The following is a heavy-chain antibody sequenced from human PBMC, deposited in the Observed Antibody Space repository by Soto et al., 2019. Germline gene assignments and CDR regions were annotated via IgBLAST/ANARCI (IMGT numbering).Heavy chain of an antibody. CDR2: IYYSGST. D-gene: IGHD2-21*02. CDR1: GGSISSGGYY. V-gene: IGHV4-31*03. CDR3: ARVRRLAYCGGDCYSDFDY. Sequence: PSETLSLTSTVSGGSISSGGYYWSWIRQHPGKGLEWIGHIYYSGSTYYNPSLKSRVTISVDTSKNQFSLKLSSVTAADTAVYYCARVRRLAYCGGDCYSDFDYWGQGTLVTVSS. J-gene: IGHJ4*02.